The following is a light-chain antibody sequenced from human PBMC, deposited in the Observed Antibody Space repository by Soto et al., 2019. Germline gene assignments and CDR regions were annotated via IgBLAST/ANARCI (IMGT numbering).Light chain of an antibody. CDR3: QQRSNWPRT. V-gene: IGKV3-11*01. J-gene: IGKJ5*01. CDR1: QSVSSSY. Sequence: EIVLTQSPGPLSLSPGERATLSCRASQSVSSSYLAWYQQKPGQAPRLIIYGASNRATGIPARFSGSGSGTDFTLTISSLEPEDVAVYYCQQRSNWPRTLGQGTRLEIK. CDR2: GAS.